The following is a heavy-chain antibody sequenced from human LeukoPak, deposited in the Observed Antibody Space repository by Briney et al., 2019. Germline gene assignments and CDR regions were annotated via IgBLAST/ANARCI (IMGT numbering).Heavy chain of an antibody. CDR3: SRSCGGDCYQMDYYYYMDV. V-gene: IGHV3-48*01. CDR1: GFTFSSYS. CDR2: ISSSSSTI. J-gene: IGHJ6*03. D-gene: IGHD2-21*02. Sequence: GGSLRLSCAASGFTFSSYSMNWVRQGPGKGLEWVSYISSSSSTIYYADSVKGRFTISRDNAKNSLYLQMNSLRAEDTAVYYCSRSCGGDCYQMDYYYYMDVWGKGTTVTVSS.